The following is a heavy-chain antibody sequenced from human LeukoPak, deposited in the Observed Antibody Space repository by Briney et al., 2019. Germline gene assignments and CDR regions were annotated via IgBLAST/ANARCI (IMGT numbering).Heavy chain of an antibody. Sequence: GGSLILSCEASGLTFSNYAMNWVRQAPGKGLEWVSVMSGSGGSTYYADSVKGRFTSLRDNSKNTLYLQMNSLRAEDTAVYYCAKGTRITLSPFDYWGQGTLVTVSS. D-gene: IGHD3-10*01. CDR3: AKGTRITLSPFDY. J-gene: IGHJ4*02. CDR2: MSGSGGST. CDR1: GLTFSNYA. V-gene: IGHV3-23*01.